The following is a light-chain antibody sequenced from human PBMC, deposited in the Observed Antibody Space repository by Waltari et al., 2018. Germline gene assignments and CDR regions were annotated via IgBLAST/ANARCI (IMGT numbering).Light chain of an antibody. CDR1: SSHVGVYNY. Sequence: QSALTQPPSASGSPGQSVTISCTGTSSHVGVYNYAPWYQQHPGKAPKLMIYEVSKRPSGVPDRFSGSKSGNTASLTVSGLQAEDEADYYCSSYAGSNNLVFGGGTKLTVL. CDR3: SSYAGSNNLV. V-gene: IGLV2-8*01. CDR2: EVS. J-gene: IGLJ2*01.